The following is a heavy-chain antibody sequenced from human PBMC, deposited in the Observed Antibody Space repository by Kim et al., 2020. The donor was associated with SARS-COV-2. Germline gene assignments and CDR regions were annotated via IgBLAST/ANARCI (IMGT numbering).Heavy chain of an antibody. D-gene: IGHD2-15*01. CDR3: AKVEKVGQYCRGGNCYPDY. V-gene: IGHV3-23*01. Sequence: GGSLRLSCAASGFTFRNYGMSWVRQAPGKGLEWVSVISGSADSTYYADSVKGRFTISRDNSRNTLYLQMNTLRAEDTAIYYCAKVEKVGQYCRGGNCYPDYWGQGTLVTVSS. J-gene: IGHJ4*02. CDR1: GFTFRNYG. CDR2: ISGSADST.